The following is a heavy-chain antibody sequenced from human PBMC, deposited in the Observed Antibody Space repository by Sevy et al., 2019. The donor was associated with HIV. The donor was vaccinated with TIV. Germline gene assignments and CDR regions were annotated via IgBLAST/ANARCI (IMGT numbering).Heavy chain of an antibody. Sequence: GESLKISCKGSGYSFTSYWISWVRQMPGKGLEWMGRIDPSDSYTNYSPSFQGHVTISADKSISTAHLQWSSLKASDTAMYYCARSLPTAVAANKQKLYYFDYWGQGTLVTVSS. D-gene: IGHD6-19*01. CDR1: GYSFTSYW. V-gene: IGHV5-10-1*01. CDR2: IDPSDSYT. J-gene: IGHJ4*02. CDR3: ARSLPTAVAANKQKLYYFDY.